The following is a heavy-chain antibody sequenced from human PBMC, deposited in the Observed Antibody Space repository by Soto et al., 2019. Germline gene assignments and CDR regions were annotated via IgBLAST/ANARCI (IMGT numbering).Heavy chain of an antibody. CDR1: GYTFTSYG. Sequence: AAVKVSCKASGYTFTSYGIGWVRQAPGQRLEWMGWINADNGNTKYSQKFQGRVTITRDTSTSTAYMELSSLRSEDTAVYYCAREYREDAFDIWGQGTMVTVSS. D-gene: IGHD5-12*01. CDR3: AREYREDAFDI. CDR2: INADNGNT. V-gene: IGHV1-18*01. J-gene: IGHJ3*02.